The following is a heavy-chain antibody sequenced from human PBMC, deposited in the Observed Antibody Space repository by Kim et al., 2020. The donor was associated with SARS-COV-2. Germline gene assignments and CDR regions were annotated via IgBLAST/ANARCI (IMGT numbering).Heavy chain of an antibody. CDR1: GGSFSGYY. D-gene: IGHD2-2*01. V-gene: IGHV4-34*01. J-gene: IGHJ5*02. CDR3: ASRIVVVPAAMSVWFDP. CDR2: INHSGST. Sequence: SETLSLTCAVYGGSFSGYYWSWIRQPPGKGLEWIGEINHSGSTNYNPSLKSRVTISVDTSKNQFSLKLSSVTAADTAVYYCASRIVVVPAAMSVWFDPWGQGTLVTVSS.